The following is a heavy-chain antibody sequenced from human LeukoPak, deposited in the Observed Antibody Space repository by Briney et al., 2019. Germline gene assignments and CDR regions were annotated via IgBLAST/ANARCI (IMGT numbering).Heavy chain of an antibody. Sequence: GGSLRLSCEASGFLFTSYWMSWVRQAPGKGPEWVAHIKENGNEQYYADSVKGRFTISRDNVKQSLCLQMNNLRVEDTAVNYCARVSGSSSWYWFDPWGQGTLVTVSS. CDR3: ARVSGSSSWYWFDP. V-gene: IGHV3-7*01. J-gene: IGHJ5*02. D-gene: IGHD6-13*01. CDR2: IKENGNEQ. CDR1: GFLFTSYW.